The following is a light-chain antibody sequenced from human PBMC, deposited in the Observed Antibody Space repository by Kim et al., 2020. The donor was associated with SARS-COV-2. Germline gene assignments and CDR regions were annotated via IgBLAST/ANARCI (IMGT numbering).Light chain of an antibody. CDR2: GKN. J-gene: IGLJ2*01. Sequence: ELTQDPAVSVALGQTVRITCQGDSLRSYYTTWFQQKPGQAPIVVVYGKNNRPSGIPARFSGSSSGNTASLTITGTQAGDEADYYCNSRDNNDNVLFGGGTQLTVL. CDR3: NSRDNNDNVL. CDR1: SLRSYY. V-gene: IGLV3-19*01.